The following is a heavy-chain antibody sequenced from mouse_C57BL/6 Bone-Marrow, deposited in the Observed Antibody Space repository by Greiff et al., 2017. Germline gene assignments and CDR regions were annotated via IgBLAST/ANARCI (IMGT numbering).Heavy chain of an antibody. D-gene: IGHD1-1*01. J-gene: IGHJ3*01. Sequence: EVKLVESGEGLVKPGGSLKLSCAASGFTFSSYAMSWVRQTPEKRLEWVAYISSGGDYIYYADNVQGRFPISRDNARNTLYLQMSSLKSEDTAMYYCTRDGLDYYGSSYAWFAYWGQGTLVTVSA. CDR1: GFTFSSYA. CDR2: ISSGGDYI. CDR3: TRDGLDYYGSSYAWFAY. V-gene: IGHV5-9-1*02.